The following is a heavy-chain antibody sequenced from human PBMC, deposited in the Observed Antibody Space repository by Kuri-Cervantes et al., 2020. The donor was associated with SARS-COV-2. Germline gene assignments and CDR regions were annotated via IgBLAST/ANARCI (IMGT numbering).Heavy chain of an antibody. J-gene: IGHJ4*02. D-gene: IGHD3-22*01. CDR1: GGSFSGYY. V-gene: IGHV4-39*01. CDR2: IYYSGST. CDR3: ARLTMIVANYYFDY. Sequence: GSLRLSCAVYGGSFSGYYWGWIRQPPGKGLEWIGSIYYSGSTYYNPSLKSRVTISVDTSKNQFSLKLSSVTAADTAVYYCARLTMIVANYYFDYWGQGTLVTVSS.